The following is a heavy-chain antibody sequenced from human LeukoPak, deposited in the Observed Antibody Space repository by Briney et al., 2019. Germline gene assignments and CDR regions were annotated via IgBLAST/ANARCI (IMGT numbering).Heavy chain of an antibody. Sequence: SETLSLTCGVNGGSLSGYYWIWIRQTPTQELEWIGEINHSGGTNYNPSLKSRVTISVDTSKNQFYLSLTSLAAADTAVYYCARRRWSSSSVIGYWGRGTRVTVSP. CDR3: ARRRWSSSSVIGY. J-gene: IGHJ4*02. CDR1: GGSLSGYY. D-gene: IGHD6-6*01. V-gene: IGHV4-34*01. CDR2: INHSGGT.